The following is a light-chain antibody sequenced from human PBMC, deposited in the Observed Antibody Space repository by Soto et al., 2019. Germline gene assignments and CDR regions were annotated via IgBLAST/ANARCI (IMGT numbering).Light chain of an antibody. CDR1: SSNIGAGYD. CDR2: GNS. CDR3: QSYDSSLSGSV. J-gene: IGLJ1*01. Sequence: QSALTQPPSVSGAPGQRVTISCTGSSSNIGAGYDVHWYQQLPGTAPKLLIYGNSNRPSGVPDRFSGSKSGTSASLAITGLQAEDVADYYCQSYDSSLSGSVFGPGTDVTVL. V-gene: IGLV1-40*01.